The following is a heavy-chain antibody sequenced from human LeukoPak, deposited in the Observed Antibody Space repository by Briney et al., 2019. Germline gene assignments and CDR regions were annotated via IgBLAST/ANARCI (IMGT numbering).Heavy chain of an antibody. CDR2: INPSGSST. CDR1: GYSFTSHY. V-gene: IGHV1-46*01. Sequence: PQASVKVSCKASGYSFTSHYMHWVRQAPGQGLEWLGLINPSGSSTLYAQKFQGRVTMTRDTSTTTDYMELSSLRSEDTAVYYCARDRYYYDTSGYYSAFETWGQGTMVTVSS. J-gene: IGHJ3*02. CDR3: ARDRYYYDTSGYYSAFET. D-gene: IGHD3-22*01.